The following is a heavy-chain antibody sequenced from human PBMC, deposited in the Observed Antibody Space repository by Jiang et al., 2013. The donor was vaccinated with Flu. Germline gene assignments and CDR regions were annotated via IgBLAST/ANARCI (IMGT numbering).Heavy chain of an antibody. CDR2: IAPSNSDT. CDR3: ARGHTILTH. V-gene: IGHV3-11*06. CDR1: GFTFSDSY. J-gene: IGHJ4*02. Sequence: GGLVKPGGSLRLSCAASGFTFSDSYMTWIRQAPGKGLEWVSYIAPSNSDTDYADSVKGRFTISRDNAKNSLYLQMNSLRAEDTAVYYCARGHTILTHWGQGTLVTVSS. D-gene: IGHD3-3*01.